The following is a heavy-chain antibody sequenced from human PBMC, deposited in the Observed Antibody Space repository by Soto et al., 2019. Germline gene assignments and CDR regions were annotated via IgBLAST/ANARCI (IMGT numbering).Heavy chain of an antibody. CDR2: ISAYNGNT. Sequence: QVQLVQSGAEVKKPGASVKVSCKASGYTFTSYGISWVRQAPGQGLEWMGWISAYNGNTNYAQKLHGRVTMTTDTSTSKDYMELRSLRSDDTAVYYCARGGRHDSSGYYLPFSGMDVWGQGTTVTVSS. J-gene: IGHJ6*02. D-gene: IGHD3-22*01. CDR3: ARGGRHDSSGYYLPFSGMDV. CDR1: GYTFTSYG. V-gene: IGHV1-18*01.